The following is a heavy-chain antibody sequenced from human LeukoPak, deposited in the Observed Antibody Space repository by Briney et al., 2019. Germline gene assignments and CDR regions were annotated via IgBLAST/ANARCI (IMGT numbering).Heavy chain of an antibody. CDR1: GYTFTSYD. Sequence: GASVKVSCKASGYTFTSYDITWVRQAPGQGLGWMGWLIPNSGNTGYAQKFQGRVTITRNTSISTAYMELSSLTSEDTAVYYCARDRGYSYGYAFDIWGQGTMVTVSS. CDR2: LIPNSGNT. J-gene: IGHJ3*02. D-gene: IGHD5-18*01. CDR3: ARDRGYSYGYAFDI. V-gene: IGHV1-8*03.